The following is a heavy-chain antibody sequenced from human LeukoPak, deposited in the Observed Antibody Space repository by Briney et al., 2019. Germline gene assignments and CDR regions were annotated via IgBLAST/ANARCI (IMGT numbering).Heavy chain of an antibody. CDR2: IYYSGST. Sequence: SETLSLTCTVSGGSISSYYWSWIRQPPGKGLEWIGYIYYSGSTNYNPSLKSRVTISVDTSKNQFSLKLSSVTAADTAVYYCARKADSSSWYPGYYYYYYMDVWGKGTTVTISS. CDR1: GGSISSYY. D-gene: IGHD6-13*01. J-gene: IGHJ6*03. CDR3: ARKADSSSWYPGYYYYYYMDV. V-gene: IGHV4-59*01.